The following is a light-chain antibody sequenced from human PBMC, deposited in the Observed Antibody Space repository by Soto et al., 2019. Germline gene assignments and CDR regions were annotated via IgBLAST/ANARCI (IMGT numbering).Light chain of an antibody. Sequence: QSALTQPASVSGSPGQSITISCTGTSRDIGTSNLVSWYQQYPGKAPKLMIYEVTKRPSGISYRYSGSKSGNTASLTISGVQAEDEADYYCCSYTTSNTFVFGTGTKVTVL. CDR3: CSYTTSNTFV. CDR1: SRDIGTSNL. CDR2: EVT. V-gene: IGLV2-23*02. J-gene: IGLJ1*01.